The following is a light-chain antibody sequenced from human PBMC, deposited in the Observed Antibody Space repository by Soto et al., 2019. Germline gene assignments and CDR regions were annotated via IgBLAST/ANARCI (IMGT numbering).Light chain of an antibody. V-gene: IGKV1-5*03. CDR1: QSISSW. CDR2: KAS. J-gene: IGKJ1*01. CDR3: QQYNTFPWT. Sequence: DIQVTQSPSTLSASVGDRVIITCRASQSISSWLAWYQQKPEKAPTALIYKASSLESGVPSRFSGSESGTEFPLTISSLQPDDFATYYCQQYNTFPWTFGQGTKVEVK.